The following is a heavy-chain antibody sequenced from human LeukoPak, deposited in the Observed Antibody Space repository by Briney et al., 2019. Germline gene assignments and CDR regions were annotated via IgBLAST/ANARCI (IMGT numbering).Heavy chain of an antibody. Sequence: GGSLRLSCAASGFTFSTYWMHWVRQAPGKGLVWVSHIKSDGSSTSYADSVKGRFTISRDNAKNTLYLQMNSLRAEDTAVYYCARDRGYTQDYWGQGALVTVSS. CDR1: GFTFSTYW. CDR2: IKSDGSST. CDR3: ARDRGYTQDY. J-gene: IGHJ4*02. V-gene: IGHV3-74*01. D-gene: IGHD5-12*01.